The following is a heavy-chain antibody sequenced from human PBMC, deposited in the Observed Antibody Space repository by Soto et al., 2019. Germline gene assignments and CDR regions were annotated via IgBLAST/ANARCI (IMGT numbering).Heavy chain of an antibody. Sequence: GGSLRLSCAASGFTFDDYAMHWVRQAPGKGLEWVSGISWNSGSIGYADSVKGRFTISRDNAKNSLYLQMNSLRAEDTALYYCAKDIGPAAGTRVDYYYYMDVWGKGTTVTVSS. CDR2: ISWNSGSI. D-gene: IGHD6-13*01. V-gene: IGHV3-9*01. CDR3: AKDIGPAAGTRVDYYYYMDV. CDR1: GFTFDDYA. J-gene: IGHJ6*03.